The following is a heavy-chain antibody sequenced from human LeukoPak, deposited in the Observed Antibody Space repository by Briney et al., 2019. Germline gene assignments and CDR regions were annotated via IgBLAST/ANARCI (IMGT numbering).Heavy chain of an antibody. CDR1: GFTFSSYA. V-gene: IGHV3-21*01. D-gene: IGHD1-7*01. J-gene: IGHJ4*02. CDR2: ISSSSSYI. CDR3: ARPYNWNYVLAY. Sequence: EGSLRLSCAASGFTFSSYAMTWVRQAPGKGLEWVSSISSSSSYIYYADSVKGRFTISRDNAKNSLYLQMNSLRADDTAVYYCARPYNWNYVLAYWGQGTLVTVSS.